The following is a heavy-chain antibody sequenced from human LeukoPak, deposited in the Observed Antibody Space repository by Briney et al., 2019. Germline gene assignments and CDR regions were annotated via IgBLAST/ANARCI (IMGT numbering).Heavy chain of an antibody. Sequence: GGSLRLSCAASGFTVSRNYMSWVRQAPGKGLEWVSVIYTGGNTYYAGSVKGRFTISRDNSKNTLYLQMNSLRVEDTAVYYCARQGYCSGGTCLLFDYWGQGTLVTVSS. CDR2: IYTGGNT. D-gene: IGHD2-15*01. CDR3: ARQGYCSGGTCLLFDY. V-gene: IGHV3-53*01. CDR1: GFTVSRNY. J-gene: IGHJ4*02.